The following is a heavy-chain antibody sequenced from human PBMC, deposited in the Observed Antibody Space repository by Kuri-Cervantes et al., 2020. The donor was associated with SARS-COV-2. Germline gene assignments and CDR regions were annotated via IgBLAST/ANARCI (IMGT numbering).Heavy chain of an antibody. CDR3: ARQPLDQVLWVGAYWFDP. Sequence: SETLSLTCTVSGGSISSGSYYWSWIRQPAGKGLEWIGHIYTSGSTNYNPSLKSRVTISVDTSKNQFSLKLSAVTAADTAKYYCARQPLDQVLWVGAYWFDPWGQGTLVTVSS. CDR2: IYTSGST. CDR1: GGSISSGSYY. J-gene: IGHJ5*02. D-gene: IGHD3-10*01. V-gene: IGHV4-61*09.